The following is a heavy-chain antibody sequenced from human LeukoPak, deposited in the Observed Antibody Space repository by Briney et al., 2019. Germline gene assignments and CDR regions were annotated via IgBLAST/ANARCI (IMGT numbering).Heavy chain of an antibody. J-gene: IGHJ4*02. CDR3: ASKGPFVGASPLYY. D-gene: IGHD1-26*01. V-gene: IGHV1-24*01. CDR1: GYTLTELS. CDR2: FNPEDGEI. Sequence: ASVKLSCKVSGYTLTELSMHWVRQAPGKGLEWMGGFNPEDGEIIYAQKFQGRVTMTEDTSTDTAYMELSSLRSEDTAVYYCASKGPFVGASPLYYWGQGTLVTVSS.